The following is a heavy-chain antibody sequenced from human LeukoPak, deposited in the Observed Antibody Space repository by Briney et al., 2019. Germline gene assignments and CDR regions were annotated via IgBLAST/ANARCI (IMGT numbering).Heavy chain of an antibody. CDR3: TSPEGGTYYFDY. J-gene: IGHJ4*02. D-gene: IGHD1-26*01. V-gene: IGHV3-49*04. CDR2: IRSKTYGGTA. CDR1: GFMFGEYS. Sequence: PGGSLRLSCADSGFMFGEYSISWVRQAPGKGLEWVGFIRSKTYGGTAQYAASVKGRFTISRDDSRSSAYLQMNNLKTEDTAVYFCTSPEGGTYYFDYWGQGTLVTVSS.